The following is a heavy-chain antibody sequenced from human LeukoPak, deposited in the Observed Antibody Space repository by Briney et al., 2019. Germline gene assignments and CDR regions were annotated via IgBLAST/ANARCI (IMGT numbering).Heavy chain of an antibody. CDR2: IYTSGST. CDR1: GGSISSGSYY. Sequence: PSETLSLTCTVSGGSISSGSYYWSWIRQPAGKGLEWIGRIYTSGSTNYNPSLKSRVTISVDTSKNQFSLKLSSVTAADTAVYYCARYGGGGAYFDYWGQGTLVTVSS. D-gene: IGHD3-16*01. J-gene: IGHJ4*02. CDR3: ARYGGGGAYFDY. V-gene: IGHV4-61*02.